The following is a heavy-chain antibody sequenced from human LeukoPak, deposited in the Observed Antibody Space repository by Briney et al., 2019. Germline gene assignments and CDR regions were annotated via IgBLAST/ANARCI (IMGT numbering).Heavy chain of an antibody. CDR1: GYTFTSYY. CDR2: INPNSGGT. V-gene: IGHV1-2*06. CDR3: ARVLGVDCGGDCYLDY. D-gene: IGHD2-21*02. J-gene: IGHJ4*02. Sequence: ASVKVSCKASGYTFTSYYMHWVRQAPGQGLEWMGRINPNSGGTNYAQKFQGRVTMTRDTSISTAYMELSRLRSDDTAVYYCARVLGVDCGGDCYLDYWGQGTLVTVSS.